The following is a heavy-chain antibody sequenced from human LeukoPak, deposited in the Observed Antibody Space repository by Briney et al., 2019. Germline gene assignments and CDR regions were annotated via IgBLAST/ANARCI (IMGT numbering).Heavy chain of an antibody. CDR1: GGSISSHY. Sequence: SETLSPTCTVSGGSISSHYWSWIRQSAGKGLEWIGRIYTSGGSDYSPSLKSRVTMSLDTSKNRFSLNLRSVTAADTAVYYCARYDFWSASYYMDVWGKGTTVTVSS. V-gene: IGHV4-4*07. J-gene: IGHJ6*03. D-gene: IGHD3-3*01. CDR2: IYTSGGS. CDR3: ARYDFWSASYYMDV.